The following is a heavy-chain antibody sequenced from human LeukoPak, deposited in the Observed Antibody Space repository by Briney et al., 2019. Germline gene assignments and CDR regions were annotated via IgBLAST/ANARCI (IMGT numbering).Heavy chain of an antibody. CDR2: IKQDGSEK. Sequence: GGSLRLSCAASGFTFSSYWMSWVRQAPGEGLEWVANIKQDGSEKYYVDSVKGRFTISRDNAKNSLYLQMNSLRAEDTAVYYCARGGRKQQLAQDRNDYWGQGTLVTVSS. CDR1: GFTFSSYW. V-gene: IGHV3-7*01. D-gene: IGHD6-13*01. J-gene: IGHJ4*02. CDR3: ARGGRKQQLAQDRNDY.